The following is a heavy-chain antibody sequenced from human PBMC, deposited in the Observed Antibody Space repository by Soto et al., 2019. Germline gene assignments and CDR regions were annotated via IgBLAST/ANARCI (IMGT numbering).Heavy chain of an antibody. CDR1: GFTFSTSA. J-gene: IGHJ3*02. CDR2: IVVGSGHT. Sequence: ASVKVSCKASGFTFSTSAVQWVRQARGQRLEWIGWIVVGSGHTNYAQKLQGRVTMTTDTSTSTAYMELRSLRSDDTAVYYCASLMYYYDSSGFPRMDIWGQGTMVTVSS. D-gene: IGHD3-22*01. V-gene: IGHV1-58*01. CDR3: ASLMYYYDSSGFPRMDI.